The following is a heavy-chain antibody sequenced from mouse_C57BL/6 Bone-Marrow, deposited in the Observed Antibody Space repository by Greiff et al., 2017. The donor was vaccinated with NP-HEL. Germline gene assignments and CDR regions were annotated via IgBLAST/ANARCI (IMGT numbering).Heavy chain of an antibody. CDR2: IHPNSGST. V-gene: IGHV1-64*01. Sequence: VQLQQPGAELVKPGASVKLSCKASGYTFTSYWMHWVKQRPGQGLEWIGMIHPNSGSTNYNEKFKSKATLTVDKSSSTAYMQLSSLTSEDSAVYYCARERAYDYNLDYGGQGTTLTVSS. J-gene: IGHJ2*01. CDR1: GYTFTSYW. CDR3: ARERAYDYNLDY. D-gene: IGHD2-4*01.